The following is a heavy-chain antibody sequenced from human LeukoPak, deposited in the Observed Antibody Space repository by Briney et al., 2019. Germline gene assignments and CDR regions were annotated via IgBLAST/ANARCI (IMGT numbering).Heavy chain of an antibody. CDR1: GGSISSYY. CDR3: ARDGYSGNDGI. J-gene: IGHJ4*02. D-gene: IGHD5-12*01. V-gene: IGHV4-59*01. Sequence: SSETLSLTCTVSGGSISSYYWSWIRQPPGKGLEWIGYIYYSGSTNYNPSLKSRVTISVDTSKNQFSLKLSSATAADTAVYYCARDGYSGNDGIWGQGTLVTVSS. CDR2: IYYSGST.